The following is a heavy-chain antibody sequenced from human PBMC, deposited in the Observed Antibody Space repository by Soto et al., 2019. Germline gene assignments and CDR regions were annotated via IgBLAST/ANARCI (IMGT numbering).Heavy chain of an antibody. CDR2: ISSSSSYI. Sequence: EVQLVESGGGLVKPGGSLRLSCAASGFTFSSYSMNWVRQAPGKGLEWVSSISSSSSYIYYADSVKGRFTISRDNAKNSLYLQMNSLSAEDTAVYYCARDLVTVAGMNWFDPWGQGTLVTVSS. CDR3: ARDLVTVAGMNWFDP. D-gene: IGHD6-19*01. V-gene: IGHV3-21*01. CDR1: GFTFSSYS. J-gene: IGHJ5*02.